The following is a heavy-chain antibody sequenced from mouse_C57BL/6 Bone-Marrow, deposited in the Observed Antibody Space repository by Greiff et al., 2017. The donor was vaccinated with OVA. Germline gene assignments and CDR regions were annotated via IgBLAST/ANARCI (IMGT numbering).Heavy chain of an antibody. Sequence: QVQLKQPGAELVMPGASVKLSCKASGYTFTSYWMHWVKQRPGQGLEWIGEIDPSDSYTNYNQKFKGKSTLTVDKSSSTAYMQLSSLTSEDSAVYYCARVGYYGPSFDYWGQGTTLTVSS. V-gene: IGHV1-69*01. D-gene: IGHD1-1*01. CDR3: ARVGYYGPSFDY. J-gene: IGHJ2*01. CDR2: IDPSDSYT. CDR1: GYTFTSYW.